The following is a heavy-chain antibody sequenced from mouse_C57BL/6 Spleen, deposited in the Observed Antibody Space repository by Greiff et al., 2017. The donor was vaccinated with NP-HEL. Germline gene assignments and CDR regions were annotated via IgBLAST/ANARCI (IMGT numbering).Heavy chain of an antibody. V-gene: IGHV1-59*01. J-gene: IGHJ4*01. CDR3: ARKGGTYAMDY. Sequence: QVQLQQPGAELVRPGTSVKLSCKASGYTFTSYWMHWVKQRPGQGLEWIGVIDPSDSYTNYNQKFKGKATLTVDTSSSPAYMQLSSLTSEDSAVYYCARKGGTYAMDYWGQGTSVTVSS. CDR2: IDPSDSYT. CDR1: GYTFTSYW. D-gene: IGHD3-3*01.